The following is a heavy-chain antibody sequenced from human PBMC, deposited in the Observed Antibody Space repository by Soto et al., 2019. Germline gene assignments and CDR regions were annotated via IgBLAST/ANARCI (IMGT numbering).Heavy chain of an antibody. D-gene: IGHD3-10*01. Sequence: QVQLVESGGGVVQPGRSLRLSCAGSGFTFSSYGMHWVRQAPGKGLEWVAVISYDGSNKYYADSVKGRFTISRDNSKNTLYLQMNSLRAEDTAVYYCAKGTTEITSITMVPYYGMDVWGQGTTVTVSS. CDR2: ISYDGSNK. CDR1: GFTFSSYG. CDR3: AKGTTEITSITMVPYYGMDV. J-gene: IGHJ6*02. V-gene: IGHV3-30*18.